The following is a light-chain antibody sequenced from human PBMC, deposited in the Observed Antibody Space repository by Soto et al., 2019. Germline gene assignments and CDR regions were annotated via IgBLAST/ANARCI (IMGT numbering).Light chain of an antibody. J-gene: IGKJ1*01. CDR3: QQYRWT. Sequence: DIQMTQSPSTLSASVGDRVTITCRASQSISSWLAWYQQKPGKAPKLLIYKASSLESGVPSRFSGSGSGTEFTLTISSLQPDDFANYYCQQYRWTFGQGTKVDIK. CDR2: KAS. CDR1: QSISSW. V-gene: IGKV1-5*03.